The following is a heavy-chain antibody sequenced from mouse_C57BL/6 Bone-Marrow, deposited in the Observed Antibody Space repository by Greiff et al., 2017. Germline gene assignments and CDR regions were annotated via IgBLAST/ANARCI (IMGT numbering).Heavy chain of an antibody. CDR3: ARPDCTTPHYLYY. CDR2: ISSGSSTI. D-gene: IGHD1-1*01. V-gene: IGHV5-17*01. J-gene: IGHJ2*01. Sequence: EVMLVESGGGLVKPGGSLKLSCAASGFTFSDYGMHWVRQAPEKGLEWVAYISSGSSTIYYADTVKGRFTISRENAKHTLCLQMTSLRSEDTAMYYCARPDCTTPHYLYYWGQGTTLTVSS. CDR1: GFTFSDYG.